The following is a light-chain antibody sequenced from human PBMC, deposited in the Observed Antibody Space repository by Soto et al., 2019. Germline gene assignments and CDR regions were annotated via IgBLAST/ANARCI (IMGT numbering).Light chain of an antibody. V-gene: IGKV1-5*01. J-gene: IGKJ1*01. CDR3: QQYESFWTM. Sequence: DIEMTQSPSTLSASVGDRVTLTCRASQSISSWLAWYQQKPGKAPKFLIYAASTLQSGVPSRFSGSGAGTEFTLTISSLQPEEFATYYCQQYESFWTMFGQGTKVDIK. CDR1: QSISSW. CDR2: AAS.